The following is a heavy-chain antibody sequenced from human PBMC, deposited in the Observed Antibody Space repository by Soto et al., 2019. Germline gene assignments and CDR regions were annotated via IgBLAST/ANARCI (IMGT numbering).Heavy chain of an antibody. CDR2: IYYSGST. J-gene: IGHJ3*02. V-gene: IGHV4-59*01. CDR3: ARGMISGYYLYDDFDT. Sequence: SEALSLTSTVYGGSISSYYWSWIRQPPGKGLEWIGYIYYSGSTNYNPSLKSRVTISVDTSKNQFSLKLSSVTAADTAVYYCARGMISGYYLYDDFDTWGQGTMVT. CDR1: GGSISSYY. D-gene: IGHD3-22*01.